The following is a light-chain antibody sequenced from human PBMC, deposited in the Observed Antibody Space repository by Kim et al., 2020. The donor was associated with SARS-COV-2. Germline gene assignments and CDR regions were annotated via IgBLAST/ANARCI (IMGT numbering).Light chain of an antibody. Sequence: ATINCKSSQSVLYSSNNKNYLAWYQQKPGQPPKLLIYWASTRESGVPDRFSGSGSGTDFTLTISSLQAEAVAVYYCQQYYSTPRTFGQGTKVDIK. CDR3: QQYYSTPRT. V-gene: IGKV4-1*01. J-gene: IGKJ1*01. CDR1: QSVLYSSNNKNY. CDR2: WAS.